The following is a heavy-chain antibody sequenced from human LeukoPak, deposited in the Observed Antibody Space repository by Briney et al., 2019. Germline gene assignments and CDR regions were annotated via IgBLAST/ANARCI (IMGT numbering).Heavy chain of an antibody. V-gene: IGHV4-38-2*02. CDR1: GYSISSGYY. CDR3: ARGQVLRYFDWLWSEDAFDI. Sequence: KASETLSLTCTVSGYSISSGYYWGWIRQPPGKGLEWIGSIYHSGSTYYNPSLKSRVTISVDTSKNQFSLKLSSVTAADTAVYYCARGQVLRYFDWLWSEDAFDIWGQGTMVTVSS. CDR2: IYHSGST. J-gene: IGHJ3*02. D-gene: IGHD3-9*01.